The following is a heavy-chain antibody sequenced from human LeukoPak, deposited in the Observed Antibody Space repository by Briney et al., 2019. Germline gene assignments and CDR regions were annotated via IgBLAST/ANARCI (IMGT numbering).Heavy chain of an antibody. CDR3: ARDPLGYCSGGSCDWFDP. CDR1: GFTFNHYG. Sequence: GGSLRLSCEASGFTFNHYGINWVRQAPGKGLEWVSSISISSTYIYYADSVKGRFTISRDNAKNSLYLQMNSLRAEDTAVYYRARDPLGYCSGGSCDWFDPWGQGTLVTVSS. CDR2: ISISSTYI. V-gene: IGHV3-21*01. D-gene: IGHD2-15*01. J-gene: IGHJ5*02.